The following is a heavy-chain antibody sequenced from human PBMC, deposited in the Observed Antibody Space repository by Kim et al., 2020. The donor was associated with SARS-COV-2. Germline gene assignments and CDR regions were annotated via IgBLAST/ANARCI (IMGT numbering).Heavy chain of an antibody. CDR3: AKDALSGYDGYYFDY. V-gene: IGHV3-9*01. Sequence: DSVKGRFTISRDNAKNSLYLQMNSLRAEDTALYYCAKDALSGYDGYYFDYWGQGTLVTVSS. J-gene: IGHJ4*02. D-gene: IGHD5-12*01.